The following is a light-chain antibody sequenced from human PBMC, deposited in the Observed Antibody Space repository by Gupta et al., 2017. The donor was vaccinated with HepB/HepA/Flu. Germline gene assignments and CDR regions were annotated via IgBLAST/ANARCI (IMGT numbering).Light chain of an antibody. V-gene: IGKV3-20*01. CDR1: QHVSSSY. CDR2: GAS. J-gene: IGKJ5*01. CDR3: QQYGTSRLT. Sequence: ENVLTQYPRSLSSSPGEGAAISCRASQHVSSSYLAWYQQKPGKAPRFLIYGASSRATGIPERFSGSGSGTDFTLTISRLQPEDFAVYYCQQYGTSRLTFGGGTRLEIK.